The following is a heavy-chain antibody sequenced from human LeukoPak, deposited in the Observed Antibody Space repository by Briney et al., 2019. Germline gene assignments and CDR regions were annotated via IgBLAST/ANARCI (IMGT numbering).Heavy chain of an antibody. CDR2: IYYSRST. CDR1: GYSISSGYY. J-gene: IGHJ5*01. Sequence: SETLSLTCTVSGYSISSGYYWGWIRQPPGKGLGWSGYIYYSRSTNYTPYLKSPVTISLDTSTNQLSSKLSSVTAADTAVYYCARVGAVASAVWIASWGHGTPVTASS. CDR3: ARVGAVASAVWIAS. D-gene: IGHD6-19*01. V-gene: IGHV4-61*01.